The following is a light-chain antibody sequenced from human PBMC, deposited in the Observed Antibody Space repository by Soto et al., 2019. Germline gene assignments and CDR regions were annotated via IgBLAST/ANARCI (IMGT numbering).Light chain of an antibody. Sequence: EIVMTQSPATLSLSPGERGTLSFMASQSAATNLAWFQQRPGQAPRLLIYGASSRATGIPDRFSGSGSGTDFTLTISRVEPEDFAVYYCQQYGSSPGTFGQGTKVDIK. J-gene: IGKJ1*01. CDR3: QQYGSSPGT. CDR2: GAS. CDR1: QSAATN. V-gene: IGKV3-20*01.